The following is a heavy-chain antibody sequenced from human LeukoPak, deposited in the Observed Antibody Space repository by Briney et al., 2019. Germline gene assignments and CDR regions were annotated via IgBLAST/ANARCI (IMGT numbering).Heavy chain of an antibody. V-gene: IGHV3-7*01. CDR2: IKQDGSEK. Sequence: GGSLRLSCAASGFTFSTYWMSWARQAPGKGLEWVANIKQDGSEKYYVDSVKGRFTISRDNAKNLLYLQMNSLRAEDTAVYYCARDQGYCSSTSCYRGFDYWGQGTLVTVSS. CDR1: GFTFSTYW. J-gene: IGHJ4*02. CDR3: ARDQGYCSSTSCYRGFDY. D-gene: IGHD2-2*02.